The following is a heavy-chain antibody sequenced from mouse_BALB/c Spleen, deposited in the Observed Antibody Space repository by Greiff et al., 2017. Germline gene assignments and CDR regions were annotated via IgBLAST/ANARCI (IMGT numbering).Heavy chain of an antibody. V-gene: IGHV2-9*02. D-gene: IGHD2-4*01. J-gene: IGHJ2*01. CDR2: IWAGGST. CDR1: GFSLTSYG. Sequence: QVQLKESGPGLVAPSQSLSITCTVSGFSLTSYGVHWVRQPPGKGLEWLGVIWAGGSTNYNSALMSRLSISKDNSKSQVFLKMNSLQTDDTAMYYCAREKYDYDGHYFDYWGQGTTLTVSS. CDR3: AREKYDYDGHYFDY.